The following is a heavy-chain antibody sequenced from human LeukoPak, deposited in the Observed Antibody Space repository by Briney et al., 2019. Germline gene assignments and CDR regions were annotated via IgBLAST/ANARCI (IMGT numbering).Heavy chain of an antibody. D-gene: IGHD6-13*01. CDR3: ARDSIAAAGNWFDP. Sequence: GGSLRLSCAASGFTFDDYGMSWVRQAPGKGLEWVSGINWNGGSTGYADSVKGRFTISRDNAKNSLYLQMNSLRAEDTALYYCARDSIAAAGNWFDPWGQGTLVTVSS. CDR2: INWNGGST. J-gene: IGHJ5*02. CDR1: GFTFDDYG. V-gene: IGHV3-20*04.